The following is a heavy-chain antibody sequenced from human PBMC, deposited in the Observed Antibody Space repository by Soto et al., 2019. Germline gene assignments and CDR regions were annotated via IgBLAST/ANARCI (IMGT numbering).Heavy chain of an antibody. D-gene: IGHD3-3*01. CDR2: IFPVFDTA. J-gene: IGHJ6*02. CDR1: GVTFNNFA. Sequence: QVQLVQSGAEVKKPGSSVKVSCPASGVTFNNFAFTWVRQSPGQGLEWLGGIFPVFDTANNAKRYQGRVTITADEFTSTVYMEMSSLRSDDTSVYYCATATISPVSSAYHHYGMDVCGQGTTVTVSS. CDR3: ATATISPVSSAYHHYGMDV. V-gene: IGHV1-69*01.